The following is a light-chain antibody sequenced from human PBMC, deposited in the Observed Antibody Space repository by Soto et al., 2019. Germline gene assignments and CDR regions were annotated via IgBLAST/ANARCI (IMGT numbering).Light chain of an antibody. Sequence: QSVLTQPPSASGSPGQSVTISCSGTSSDIGGYNYVSWYQQHPGKAPELMIYDVFKRPSRVPDRFSGSKSGNTASLTVSGLQAEDEADYYCTSYAGSNNVCVFGTGTKLTVL. CDR2: DVF. CDR3: TSYAGSNNVCV. V-gene: IGLV2-8*01. CDR1: SSDIGGYNY. J-gene: IGLJ1*01.